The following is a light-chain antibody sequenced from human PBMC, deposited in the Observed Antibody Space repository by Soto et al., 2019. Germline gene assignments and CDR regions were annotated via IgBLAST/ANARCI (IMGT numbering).Light chain of an antibody. Sequence: PAPPPLSASVGDRVTITCRASQSISSWLAWYQQKPGKAPKLLIYDASSLESGVPSRFSGSGSGTEFTLTISSLQPDDFATYYCQQYNSYLWTFGQGTKVDVK. CDR2: DAS. J-gene: IGKJ1*01. CDR1: QSISSW. CDR3: QQYNSYLWT. V-gene: IGKV1-5*01.